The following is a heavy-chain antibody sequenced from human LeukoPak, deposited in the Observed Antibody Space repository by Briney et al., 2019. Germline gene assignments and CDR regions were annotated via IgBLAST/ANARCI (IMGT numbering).Heavy chain of an antibody. CDR2: ISYDGSNK. CDR1: GFTFSSYA. J-gene: IGHJ4*02. V-gene: IGHV3-30-3*02. D-gene: IGHD4-17*01. Sequence: PGGSLRLSCAASGFTFSSYAMHWVRQAPGKGLEWVAVISYDGSNKYYADSVKGRFTISRDNSKNTLYLQMNSLRAEDTAVYYCAKLDYGDYLDYWGQGTLVTVSS. CDR3: AKLDYGDYLDY.